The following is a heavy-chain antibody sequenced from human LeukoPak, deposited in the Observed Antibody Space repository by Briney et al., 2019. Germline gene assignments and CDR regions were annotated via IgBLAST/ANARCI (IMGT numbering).Heavy chain of an antibody. V-gene: IGHV4-30-4*01. CDR1: GGSISSNDYY. CDR2: IYYSGST. J-gene: IGHJ5*02. Sequence: SETLSLTCTVSGGSISSNDYYWSWIRQPPGKGLEWIGYIYYSGSTYYNPSLKSRVTISVDTSKNQFSLKLSSVTAADTAVYYCARDSDIVVVPAETYDASSWFDPWGQGTLVTVSS. CDR3: ARDSDIVVVPAETYDASSWFDP. D-gene: IGHD2-2*01.